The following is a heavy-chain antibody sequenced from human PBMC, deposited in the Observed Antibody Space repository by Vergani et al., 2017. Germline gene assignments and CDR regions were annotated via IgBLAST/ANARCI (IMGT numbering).Heavy chain of an antibody. CDR1: GFTFSSYS. Sequence: EVQLVESGGGLVKPGGSLRLSCAASGFTFSSYSMNWVRQAPGKGLEWGSHISPGASTDSYTDSGTGRFTVSRDNDNTSLTLDMTTLRVEDTAVYYCGKKPVLPTTRHYYAMDVWGKGTTVTVSS. V-gene: IGHV3-48*01. D-gene: IGHD1-1*01. CDR3: GKKPVLPTTRHYYAMDV. J-gene: IGHJ6*04. CDR2: ISPGASTD.